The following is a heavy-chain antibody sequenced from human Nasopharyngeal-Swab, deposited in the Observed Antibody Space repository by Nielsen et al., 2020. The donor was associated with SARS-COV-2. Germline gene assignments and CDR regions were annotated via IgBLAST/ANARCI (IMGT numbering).Heavy chain of an antibody. Sequence: GSLRLSCTVSGDSIRSTTFYWGWIRQPPGKGLEWIGSIHNSGTPYYIPPFKSRVTISVDTSKNQFSLKMRSVTAADTAVYYCASGPFGPGDSYYYYGLDVWGQGTTVTVSS. V-gene: IGHV4-39*07. CDR2: IHNSGTP. D-gene: IGHD3/OR15-3a*01. CDR3: ASGPFGPGDSYYYYGLDV. CDR1: GDSIRSTTFY. J-gene: IGHJ6*02.